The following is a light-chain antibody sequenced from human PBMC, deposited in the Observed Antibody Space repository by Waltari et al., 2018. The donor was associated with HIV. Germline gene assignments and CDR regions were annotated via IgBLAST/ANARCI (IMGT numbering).Light chain of an antibody. Sequence: QSVLTQPPSASGAPGQRVTMSCSGSSSNIGGNYVYWYQHLPGSAPKLLISRNNNRPSGVPDRFSGSKSGTSASLAISGLRSEDEADYYCCSSAGRYTFVFGTGTKVTVL. V-gene: IGLV1-47*01. CDR2: RNN. J-gene: IGLJ1*01. CDR3: CSSAGRYTFV. CDR1: SSNIGGNY.